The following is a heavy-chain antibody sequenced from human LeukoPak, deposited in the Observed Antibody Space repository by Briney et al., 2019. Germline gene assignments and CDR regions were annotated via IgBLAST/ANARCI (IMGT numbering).Heavy chain of an antibody. D-gene: IGHD6-13*01. CDR3: ASLSAAAGSPFDC. CDR2: MYYSGST. V-gene: IGHV4-59*08. J-gene: IGHJ4*02. CDR1: GGSISSY. Sequence: SETLSLTCTVSGGSISSYWSWIRQPPGKGLEWIAYMYYSGSTNSNPSLKSRVTMSVDTSKNQFSLKLSSVTAADTAVYFCASLSAAAGSPFDCWGQGTLVTVSS.